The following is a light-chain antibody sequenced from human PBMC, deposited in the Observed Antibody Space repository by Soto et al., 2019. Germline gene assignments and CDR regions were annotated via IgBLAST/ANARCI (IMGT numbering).Light chain of an antibody. Sequence: DIQMTQSPSTLSASVGDRVTITCRASQSISSWLAWYHQKPGQAPKLLIYKASTWHSGVPSRFSGSGYGTEFTLAISSLQPDDSATYYCQQYNDNWTFGQGTKVEIK. V-gene: IGKV1-5*03. CDR3: QQYNDNWT. CDR1: QSISSW. CDR2: KAS. J-gene: IGKJ1*01.